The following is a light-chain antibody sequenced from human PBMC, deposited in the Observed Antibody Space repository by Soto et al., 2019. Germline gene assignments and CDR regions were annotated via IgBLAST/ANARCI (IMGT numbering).Light chain of an antibody. Sequence: DTVMTQSPLSLPVTPGEPASISCRSSQSLLHTNGYNYMDWYLQKPGQSPHLLIYLGSNRASGVPDRFGGSGSGTDFTLKISRVETEDVGVYYCMQSLHTPYTFGQGTKLEIK. CDR2: LGS. CDR3: MQSLHTPYT. J-gene: IGKJ2*01. V-gene: IGKV2-28*01. CDR1: QSLLHTNGYNY.